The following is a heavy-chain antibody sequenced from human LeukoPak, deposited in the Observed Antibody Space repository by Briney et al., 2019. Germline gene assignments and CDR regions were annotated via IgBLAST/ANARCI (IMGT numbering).Heavy chain of an antibody. CDR2: ISYDGSNK. J-gene: IGHJ4*02. Sequence: GRSLRLSCAASGFTFSSYAMHWVRQAPGKGLEWVAGISYDGSNKYYADSVKGRFTISRDNSKNTLYLQMNSLRAEDTAVYYCARDGSGSYYVSYFDYWGQGTLVTVSS. CDR1: GFTFSSYA. CDR3: ARDGSGSYYVSYFDY. V-gene: IGHV3-30-3*01. D-gene: IGHD1-26*01.